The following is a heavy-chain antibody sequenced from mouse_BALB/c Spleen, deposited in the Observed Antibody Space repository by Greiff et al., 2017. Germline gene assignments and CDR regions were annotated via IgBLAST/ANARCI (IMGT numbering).Heavy chain of an antibody. D-gene: IGHD1-1*01. J-gene: IGHJ2*01. CDR1: GFTFSSYA. V-gene: IGHV5-6-5*01. CDR3: AREGNYYGSSYYFDY. Sequence: EVMLVESGGGLVKPGGSLKLSCAASGFTFSSYAMSWVRQTPEKRLEWVASISSGGSTYYPDSVKGRFTISRDNARNILYLQMSSLRSEDTAMYYCAREGNYYGSSYYFDYWGQGTTLTVSS. CDR2: ISSGGST.